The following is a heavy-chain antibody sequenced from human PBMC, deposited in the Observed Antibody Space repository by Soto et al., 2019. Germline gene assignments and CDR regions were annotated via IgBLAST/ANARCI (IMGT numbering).Heavy chain of an antibody. CDR1: GFTFSGYG. CDR3: AKGGSSSARYFDT. CDR2: ISFEGSKK. J-gene: IGHJ5*02. D-gene: IGHD6-6*01. Sequence: QVQLVESGGGVVQPGRSLRLSCAASGFTFSGYGMHWVRQAPGKGLEWVAVISFEGSKKYYANSVEGRFTISRDNSKNTLFLQMNSLRADDTAVYYCAKGGSSSARYFDTWGQGTLVTVSS. V-gene: IGHV3-30*18.